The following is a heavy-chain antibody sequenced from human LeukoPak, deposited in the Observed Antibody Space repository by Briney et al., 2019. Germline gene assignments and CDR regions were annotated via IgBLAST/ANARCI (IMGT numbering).Heavy chain of an antibody. CDR1: GFTVSSNY. J-gene: IGHJ1*01. Sequence: GGSLRLSCAASGFTVSSNYMSWVRQAPGKGLEWVSVIYSGGSTYYADSVKGRFTISRDNSKNTLYLQMNRLRAEDTAVYYCASPYYDSSGYSYFQHWGQGTLVTVSS. D-gene: IGHD3-22*01. CDR2: IYSGGST. CDR3: ASPYYDSSGYSYFQH. V-gene: IGHV3-66*01.